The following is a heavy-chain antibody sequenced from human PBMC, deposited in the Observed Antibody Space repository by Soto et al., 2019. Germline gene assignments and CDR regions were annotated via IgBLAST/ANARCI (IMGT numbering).Heavy chain of an antibody. D-gene: IGHD2-21*02. J-gene: IGHJ3*02. CDR1: GFTFSSYS. CDR2: ISSSSSYI. Sequence: EVQLVESGGGLVKPGGSLRLSCAASGFTFSSYSMNWVRQAPGKGLEWVSSISSSSSYIYYADSVNGRITISRDNAKISLYLQMNSLRAEDKAVYYCARDVTSDAFDIWGQGTMVTVSS. V-gene: IGHV3-21*01. CDR3: ARDVTSDAFDI.